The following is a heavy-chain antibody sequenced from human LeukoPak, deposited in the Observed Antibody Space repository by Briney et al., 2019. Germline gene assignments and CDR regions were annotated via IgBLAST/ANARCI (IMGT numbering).Heavy chain of an antibody. J-gene: IGHJ4*02. V-gene: IGHV3-21*01. CDR2: ISSSSSYI. CDR1: GFTFSSYA. D-gene: IGHD3-16*01. Sequence: GGSLRLSCAASGFTFSSYAMSWVRQAPGKGLEWVSSISSSSSYIYYADSVKGRFTISRDNAKNSLYLQMNSLRAEDTAVYYCARWGAIESFDYWGQGTLATVSS. CDR3: ARWGAIESFDY.